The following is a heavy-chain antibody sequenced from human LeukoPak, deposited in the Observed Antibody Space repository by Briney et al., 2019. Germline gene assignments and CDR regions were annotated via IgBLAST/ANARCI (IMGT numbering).Heavy chain of an antibody. D-gene: IGHD5-18*01. CDR1: GFTFSRYA. CDR3: ARSWIPVLGSCLPFDY. J-gene: IGHJ4*02. Sequence: PGGSLRLSCAASGFTFSRYAIHWVRQAPGKALGYVSAISANGGSTYYADSVRGRFTISRDNSKNTVYLQVGSLRPEDMAVYYCARSWIPVLGSCLPFDYWGQGTLVTVSS. CDR2: ISANGGST. V-gene: IGHV3-64*02.